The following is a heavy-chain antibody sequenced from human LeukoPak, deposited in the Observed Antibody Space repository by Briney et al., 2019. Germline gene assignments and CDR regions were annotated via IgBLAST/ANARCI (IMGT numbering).Heavy chain of an antibody. V-gene: IGHV3-23*01. CDR3: AKAYMAYPYPLDY. CDR1: GFTFSTYS. Sequence: PGGSLRLSCAAPGFTFSTYSMNWVRQAPGEGLEWVSAISGSADNTDYADSVKGRFTISRDNSKNTLYLQMNSLRAEDTAVYYCAKAYMAYPYPLDYWGQGSLVTVSS. CDR2: ISGSADNT. J-gene: IGHJ4*02. D-gene: IGHD2-2*02.